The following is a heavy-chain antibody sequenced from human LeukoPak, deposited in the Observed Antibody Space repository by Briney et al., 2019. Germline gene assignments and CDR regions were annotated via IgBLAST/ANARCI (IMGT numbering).Heavy chain of an antibody. D-gene: IGHD5-12*01. Sequence: GGSLRLSCAASGFTFSSYWMSWVRQAPGKGLEWVAVISYDGSNKYYADSVKGRFTISRDNSKNTLYLQMNSLRAEDTAVYYCARELMVATLAYWGQGTLVTVSS. CDR1: GFTFSSYW. V-gene: IGHV3-30*03. CDR3: ARELMVATLAY. CDR2: ISYDGSNK. J-gene: IGHJ4*02.